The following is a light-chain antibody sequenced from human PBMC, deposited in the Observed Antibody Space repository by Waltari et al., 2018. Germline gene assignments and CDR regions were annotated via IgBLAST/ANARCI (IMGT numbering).Light chain of an antibody. J-gene: IGLJ3*02. V-gene: IGLV4-69*01. CDR3: QTWGTGIEV. CDR2: VNNDGSH. Sequence: QLVLTQSPSASASLGASVKLTCTLSSGHSSYAIAWHQQQPEKGPRYLMKVNNDGSHDKGDGIPDRFSGSNSGAERYLTISSRQSEDEADYYCQTWGTGIEVFGGGTKLTVL. CDR1: SGHSSYA.